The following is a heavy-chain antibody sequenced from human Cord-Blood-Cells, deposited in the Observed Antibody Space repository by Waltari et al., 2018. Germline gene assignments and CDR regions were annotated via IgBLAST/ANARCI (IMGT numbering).Heavy chain of an antibody. CDR3: ARRVVATIDY. D-gene: IGHD5-12*01. V-gene: IGHV4-39*01. CDR1: GGSISSSSYY. J-gene: IGHJ4*02. CDR2: IYYSGST. Sequence: QLQLQESGPGLVKPSETLSLTCTVPGGSISSSSYYWGWIRQPPGKGLEWIGSIYYSGSTYYNPSLKSRVTISVDTSKNQFSLKLSSVTAADTAVYYCARRVVATIDYWGQGTLVTVSS.